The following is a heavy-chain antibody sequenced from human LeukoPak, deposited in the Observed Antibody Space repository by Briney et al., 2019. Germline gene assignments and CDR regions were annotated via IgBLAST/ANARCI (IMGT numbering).Heavy chain of an antibody. CDR3: TRLPTGTGKGDY. V-gene: IGHV3-73*01. CDR2: IRSKANSYAT. CDR1: GFTFSGSA. Sequence: GGSLRLSCAASGFTFSGSAMHWVRQASGKGLEWVGRIRSKANSYATAYAASVKGRFTISRDDSKNTAYLQMNSLKTEDTAVYYCTRLPTGTGKGDYWGQGTLVTVSS. D-gene: IGHD1-14*01. J-gene: IGHJ4*02.